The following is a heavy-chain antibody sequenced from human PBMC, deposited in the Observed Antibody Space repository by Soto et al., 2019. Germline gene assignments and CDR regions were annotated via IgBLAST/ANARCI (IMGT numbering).Heavy chain of an antibody. CDR2: FDPEDGET. Sequence: ASVKVSCKVSGYTLTELSMHWVRQAPGKGLEWMGGFDPEDGETIYAQKFQGRVTMTEDTSTDTAYMELSSLRSEDTAVYYCATVKGYCTNGVCYSYAFDIWGQRTMVTVSS. J-gene: IGHJ3*02. CDR3: ATVKGYCTNGVCYSYAFDI. D-gene: IGHD2-8*01. CDR1: GYTLTELS. V-gene: IGHV1-24*01.